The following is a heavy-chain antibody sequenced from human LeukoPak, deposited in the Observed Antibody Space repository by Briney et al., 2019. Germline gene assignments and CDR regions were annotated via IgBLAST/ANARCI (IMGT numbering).Heavy chain of an antibody. V-gene: IGHV3-21*01. Sequence: GGSLRLSCAASGFTFSSYTMSWVREAPGKGLEWVSSISSSINYIYHADSVKGRFTISRDNAQNSVYLQMNSLKDEDTAVYYCARSRTSSPYDKNLNFWGQGTLVIVSS. CDR1: GFTFSSYT. CDR3: ARSRTSSPYDKNLNF. J-gene: IGHJ4*02. CDR2: ISSSINYI. D-gene: IGHD1-14*01.